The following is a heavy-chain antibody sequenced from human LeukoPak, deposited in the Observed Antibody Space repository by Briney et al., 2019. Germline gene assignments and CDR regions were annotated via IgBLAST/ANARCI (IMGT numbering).Heavy chain of an antibody. Sequence: PSETLSLTCTVSGGSISSGDYYWSWIRQHPGKGLEWIGYIDYRGSNFFNPSLKSRVTISVETSKNQFSLKLSSVTAADTAVYYCARGMRGGNAFDIWGQGTMVTVSS. CDR1: GGSISSGDYY. D-gene: IGHD3-16*01. CDR3: ARGMRGGNAFDI. CDR2: IDYRGSN. J-gene: IGHJ3*02. V-gene: IGHV4-31*03.